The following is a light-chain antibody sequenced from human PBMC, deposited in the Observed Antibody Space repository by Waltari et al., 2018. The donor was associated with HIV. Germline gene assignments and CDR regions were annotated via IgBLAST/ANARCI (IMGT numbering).Light chain of an antibody. CDR2: DNN. V-gene: IGLV1-40*01. J-gene: IGLJ2*01. Sequence: QSVLTQPPSVSGVPGQTVTISCTGTSSNLGEPRYGAPWYQPLPGTAPKLLIYDNNNRPSGVPARFSGFKSGASASLVITGVQAEDEADYYYQSYDRNLPGIVFGGGTKLTV. CDR1: SSNLGEPRYG. CDR3: QSYDRNLPGIV.